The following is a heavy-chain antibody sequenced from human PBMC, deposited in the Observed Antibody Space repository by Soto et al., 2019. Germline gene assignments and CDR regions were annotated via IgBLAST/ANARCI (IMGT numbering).Heavy chain of an antibody. CDR1: GCSISSGGYY. J-gene: IGHJ5*02. CDR2: IYYSGST. D-gene: IGHD3-10*01. CDR3: ARDTVRLWFGELS. Sequence: SETLSLTCTFSGCSISSGGYYWSWIRQHPGKGLEWIGYIYYSGSTYYNPSLKSRVTISVDTSKNQFSLKLSSVTAADTAVYYCARDTVRLWFGELSWGQGTLVTVSS. V-gene: IGHV4-31*03.